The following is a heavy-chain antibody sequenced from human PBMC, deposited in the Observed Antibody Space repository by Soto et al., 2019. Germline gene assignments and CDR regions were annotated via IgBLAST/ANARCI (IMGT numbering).Heavy chain of an antibody. Sequence: QVQLVESGGGVVQPGRSLRLSCAASGFTFSSYGMHWVRQAPGKGLEWVALISYDGSNKYYADTVKDRVTISRDNSKNTLYLQMHSLRAEDTALYFCAKGSRAYPYGMDVWGQGTTVTVSS. V-gene: IGHV3-30*18. J-gene: IGHJ6*02. CDR2: ISYDGSNK. CDR1: GFTFSSYG. CDR3: AKGSRAYPYGMDV.